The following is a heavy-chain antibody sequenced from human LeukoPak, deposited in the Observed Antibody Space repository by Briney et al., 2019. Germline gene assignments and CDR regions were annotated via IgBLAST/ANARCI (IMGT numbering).Heavy chain of an antibody. CDR2: IYTGGGR. J-gene: IGHJ4*02. CDR1: GFTVSSYY. Sequence: GSLRLSCAAPGFTVSSYYMNWVRQAPGKELEWVSVIYTGGGRYYADSVRGRFTISRDTSKNMAFLQMNSLRVEDTAVYYCARGIDYWGRGTLVTVSS. V-gene: IGHV3-53*01. CDR3: ARGIDY.